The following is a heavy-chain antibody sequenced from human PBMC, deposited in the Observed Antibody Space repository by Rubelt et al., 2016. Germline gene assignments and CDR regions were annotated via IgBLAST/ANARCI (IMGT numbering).Heavy chain of an antibody. CDR1: GFTFSSFA. CDR3: PRAWGTNPFARYFDD. CDR2: ISSTSSAI. Sequence: EVQLVESGGGLVQPGGSLRLSCAASGFTFSSFAMSWVRQAPGKGLEWVSYISSTSSAIYYADSVKGRFTISRDNGKNSLYLQRNSLREDDTAVYYCPRAWGTNPFARYFDDWGQGSLVTVSS. D-gene: IGHD3-16*01. J-gene: IGHJ4*02. V-gene: IGHV3-48*02.